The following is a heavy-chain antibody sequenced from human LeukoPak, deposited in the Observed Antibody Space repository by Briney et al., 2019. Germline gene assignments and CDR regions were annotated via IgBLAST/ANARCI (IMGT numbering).Heavy chain of an antibody. V-gene: IGHV3-71*01. CDR2: IRSKTHGETT. D-gene: IGHD5-24*01. CDR3: TRGGMAPDY. J-gene: IGHJ4*02. CDR1: GFTFSSNY. Sequence: GGSLRLSCAASGFTFSSNYMSWVRQAPGRGLEWVGYIRSKTHGETTEYAASVKGRFTISRDDSKTSVYLQMNSLRTEDTAVYYCTRGGMAPDYWGQGTLVTVSS.